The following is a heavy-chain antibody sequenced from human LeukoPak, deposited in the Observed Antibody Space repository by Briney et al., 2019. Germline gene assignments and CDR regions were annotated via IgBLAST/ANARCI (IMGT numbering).Heavy chain of an antibody. D-gene: IGHD4-23*01. CDR2: IKEDGSEI. J-gene: IGHJ4*02. CDR3: ARDRGYSTFDY. Sequence: PGGSLRLSCTASGFTFSNYWMSWVRQAPGKGLEWVANIKEDGSEINYVDFVKGRFTISRDNAKNSLYLQMNSLRVDDTAVYYCARDRGYSTFDYWGQGTLVTVSS. V-gene: IGHV3-7*01. CDR1: GFTFSNYW.